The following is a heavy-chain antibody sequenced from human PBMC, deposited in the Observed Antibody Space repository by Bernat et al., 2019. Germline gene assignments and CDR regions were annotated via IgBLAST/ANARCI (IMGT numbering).Heavy chain of an antibody. J-gene: IGHJ4*02. D-gene: IGHD3-10*01. Sequence: QMQLVQSGPEVKKPGTSVKVSCKASGFTFTSSAVQWVRQARGQRLEWIGWIVVGSGNTNYAQKFQERVTSTRDMSTSTAYMGLSSLRSEDTAVYYCAAGYYYGAGSYYIPDYWGQGTLVTVSS. CDR2: IVVGSGNT. CDR3: AAGYYYGAGSYYIPDY. CDR1: GFTFTSSA. V-gene: IGHV1-58*01.